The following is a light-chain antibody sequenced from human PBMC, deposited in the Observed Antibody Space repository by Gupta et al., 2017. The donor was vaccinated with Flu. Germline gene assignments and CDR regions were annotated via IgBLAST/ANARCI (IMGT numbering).Light chain of an antibody. V-gene: IGKV1-12*01. CDR1: QGISAW. Sequence: PSSVSASVGDTVTITCRASQGISAWLAWYQQKPGKAPKRLMSAASSLESGVPTRFSGSGSGTDFTLTISRLQPEDFATYYCLRTDNFPWTFGQGTKVEIK. CDR2: AAS. J-gene: IGKJ1*01. CDR3: LRTDNFPWT.